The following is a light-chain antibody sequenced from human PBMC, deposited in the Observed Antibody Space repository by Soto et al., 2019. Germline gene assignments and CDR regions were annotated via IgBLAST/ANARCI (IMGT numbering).Light chain of an antibody. Sequence: TQSPSTLCGSVGDRVTITCRASQTISSYLIWYQQKPGQSPRLLMYDVSNRATGIPARFSGSGSGTDFTLTISSLEPEDLAVYYCQQRSNWPRTFGQGTKVHI. V-gene: IGKV3-11*01. CDR1: QTISSY. CDR2: DVS. CDR3: QQRSNWPRT. J-gene: IGKJ1*01.